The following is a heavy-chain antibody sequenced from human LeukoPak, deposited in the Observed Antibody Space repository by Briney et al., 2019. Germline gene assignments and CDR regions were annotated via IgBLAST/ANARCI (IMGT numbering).Heavy chain of an antibody. CDR1: GYTFTSYG. D-gene: IGHD3-10*01. J-gene: IGHJ5*02. CDR3: ARALVRGVIIEGWFDP. Sequence: ASVKVSCKASGYTFTSYGISWVRQAPGQGLEWMGWISAYNGNTNYAQKLQGRVTMTTDTSTSTAYMELRSLRSDDTAVYYCARALVRGVIIEGWFDPWGQGTLVTVSS. V-gene: IGHV1-18*01. CDR2: ISAYNGNT.